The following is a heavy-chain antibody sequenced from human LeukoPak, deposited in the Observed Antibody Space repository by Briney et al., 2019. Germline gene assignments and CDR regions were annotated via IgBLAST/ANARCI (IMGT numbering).Heavy chain of an antibody. CDR2: IHPGGSI. CDR3: ARGGDTAKGGKD. V-gene: IGHV4-31*03. CDR1: GGSISGDGYY. D-gene: IGHD1-26*01. Sequence: SETLSLTCTVSGGSISGDGYYWTWTRQHPGEGLEWLGFIHPGGSIYYNPSLSSRLIMSADTSNNQMSLKLSFVTAADTAVYYCARGGDTAKGGKDWGQGTLVTVSS. J-gene: IGHJ4*02.